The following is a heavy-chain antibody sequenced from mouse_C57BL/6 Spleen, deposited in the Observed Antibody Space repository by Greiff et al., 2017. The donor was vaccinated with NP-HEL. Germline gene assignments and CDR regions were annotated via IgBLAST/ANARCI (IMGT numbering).Heavy chain of an antibody. Sequence: VQLKESGGGLVKPGGSLKLSCAASGFTFSDYGMHWVRQAPEKGLEWVAYISSGSSTIYYADTVKGRFTISRDNAKNTLFQQMTSLRSEDTAMYYCARGGLRPGFAYWGQGTLVTVSA. V-gene: IGHV5-17*01. J-gene: IGHJ3*01. CDR1: GFTFSDYG. D-gene: IGHD2-4*01. CDR3: ARGGLRPGFAY. CDR2: ISSGSSTI.